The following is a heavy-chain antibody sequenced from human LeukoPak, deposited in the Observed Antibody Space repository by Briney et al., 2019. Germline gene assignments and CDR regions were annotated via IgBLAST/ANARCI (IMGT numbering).Heavy chain of an antibody. CDR2: IYHSGST. V-gene: IGHV4-4*02. D-gene: IGHD3-22*01. CDR1: GGFISSSNW. J-gene: IGHJ4*02. CDR3: ARGGLNYYDSSGYMGSFDY. Sequence: SGTLSLTCAVSGGFISSSNWWSWVRQPPGKGLEWIGEIYHSGSTKYNPSLKSRVTISVDKSKNQFSLKLSSVTAADTAVYYCARGGLNYYDSSGYMGSFDYWGQGTLVTVSS.